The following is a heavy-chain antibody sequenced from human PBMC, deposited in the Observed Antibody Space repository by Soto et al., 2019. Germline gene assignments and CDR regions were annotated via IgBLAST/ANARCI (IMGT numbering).Heavy chain of an antibody. CDR2: ITGSGGTT. V-gene: IGHV3-23*01. J-gene: IGHJ4*02. D-gene: IGHD3-22*01. CDR3: AREAYYDSSGYYDGFDY. Sequence: EVQLLESGGGLLQPGGSLRLSCAASGFTFSSFVMNWVRQAPGKGLEWVSTITGSGGTTFYADSVKGRFTISRDNSKNTLYLQMNSLRAEDAAVYYCAREAYYDSSGYYDGFDYWGQGTLVTVSS. CDR1: GFTFSSFV.